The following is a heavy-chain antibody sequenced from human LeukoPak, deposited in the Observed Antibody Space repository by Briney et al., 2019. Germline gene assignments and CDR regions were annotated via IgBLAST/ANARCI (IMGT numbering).Heavy chain of an antibody. V-gene: IGHV3-30*02. CDR1: GFTFISSA. Sequence: GGSLRLSCAASGFTFISSAMHWVRQAPGKGLECVAFIQSDGSYKHYSDSVKGRFTISRDNSKNTLYLEMNSLRVVDTGVYYCATHCSGTTCHRDYWGKGTLVTVSS. CDR2: IQSDGSYK. D-gene: IGHD2-2*01. CDR3: ATHCSGTTCHRDY. J-gene: IGHJ4*02.